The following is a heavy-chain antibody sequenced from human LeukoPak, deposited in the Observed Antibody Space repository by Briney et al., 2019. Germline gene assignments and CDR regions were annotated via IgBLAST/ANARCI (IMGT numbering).Heavy chain of an antibody. CDR2: ISLSGRT. CDR1: GGSISRSNW. CDR3: SRESGAFSPFGY. V-gene: IGHV4-4*02. D-gene: IGHD1-26*01. J-gene: IGHJ4*02. Sequence: SETLSLTCDVSGGSISRSNWWSWVRQSPGQGLEWIGEISLSGRTNYNPSLQSRVTMSLDESKNQLSLDLASVTAADTAVYYCSRESGAFSPFGYWGQGTLVTVHS.